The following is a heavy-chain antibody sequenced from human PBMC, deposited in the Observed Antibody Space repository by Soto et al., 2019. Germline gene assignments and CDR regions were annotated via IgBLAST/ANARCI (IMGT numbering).Heavy chain of an antibody. V-gene: IGHV3-30*18. D-gene: IGHD3-16*02. Sequence: QVQLVESGGGVVQPGRSLRLSCAASGLTFSSYAMHWVRQAPRKGQEWVAVISYDGSDKYYADSVKGRFTISRDNSKNTLNLQMNSLRADDTAVYYCAKALGELSPESYDYWGQGTLITVSS. CDR2: ISYDGSDK. CDR1: GLTFSSYA. CDR3: AKALGELSPESYDY. J-gene: IGHJ4*02.